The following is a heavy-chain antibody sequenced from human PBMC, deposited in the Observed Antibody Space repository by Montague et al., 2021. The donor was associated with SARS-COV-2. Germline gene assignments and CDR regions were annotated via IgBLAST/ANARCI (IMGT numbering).Heavy chain of an antibody. CDR2: IYYSGST. CDR1: GGSVSSYY. V-gene: IGHV4-59*02. D-gene: IGHD3-3*01. Sequence: SETLSLTCAVSGGSVSSYYWSWIRQSPGKGLQRLGYIYYSGSTDYNPSLKSRVTMSVDTSKNQLSLRLNPVTTADTAVYFCARAGGFYDYWSGYSSSAGFFDPWGQGILVTVSS. CDR3: ARAGGFYDYWSGYSSSAGFFDP. J-gene: IGHJ5*02.